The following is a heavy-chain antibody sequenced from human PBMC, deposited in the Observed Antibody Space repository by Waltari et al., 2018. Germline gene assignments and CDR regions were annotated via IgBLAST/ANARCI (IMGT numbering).Heavy chain of an antibody. CDR1: GDSIRSHF. D-gene: IGHD3-22*01. V-gene: IGHV4-59*11. J-gene: IGHJ3*02. CDR3: ARLPRGSVIIGAFDI. CDR2: MYFSGTK. Sequence: VQLQESGPGLVKPSENLSLRCNVSGDSIRSHFWSWIRQAPGKGLEWIGHMYFSGTKDYNPSLKSRVAISIDTSKNHFSLNLRSVTAADTAIYYCARLPRGSVIIGAFDIWGQGTQVTVSS.